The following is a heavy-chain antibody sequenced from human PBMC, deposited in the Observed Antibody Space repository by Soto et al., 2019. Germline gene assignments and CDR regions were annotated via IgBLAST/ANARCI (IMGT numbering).Heavy chain of an antibody. J-gene: IGHJ4*02. D-gene: IGHD2-21*01. Sequence: QVKLVESGGGVVQPGRSLRLSCAASGFTFRSHGMHWVRQAPGKGLEWVAVIWYDGSHQYYGDSVKGRFTISRDNSKKTLSLQMNSLRAEDTAIYYCAREGYGGEAHVDCWGQGTLVTVSS. CDR2: IWYDGSHQ. CDR3: AREGYGGEAHVDC. V-gene: IGHV3-33*01. CDR1: GFTFRSHG.